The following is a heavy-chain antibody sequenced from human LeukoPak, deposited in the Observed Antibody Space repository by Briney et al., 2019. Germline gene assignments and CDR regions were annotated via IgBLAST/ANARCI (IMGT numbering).Heavy chain of an antibody. CDR3: AKGCRAPTSGCFDY. CDR2: ISWNSGSI. Sequence: TGRSLRLSCAASGFTFDDYAMHWVRQAPGKGLEWVSGISWNSGSIGYADSVKGRFTISRDNAKNSLYLQMNSLRAEDTALYHCAKGCRAPTSGCFDYWGQGTLVTVSS. D-gene: IGHD3-10*01. J-gene: IGHJ4*02. V-gene: IGHV3-9*01. CDR1: GFTFDDYA.